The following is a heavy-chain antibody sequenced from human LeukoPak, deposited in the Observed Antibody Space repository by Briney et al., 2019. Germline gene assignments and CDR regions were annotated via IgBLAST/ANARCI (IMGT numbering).Heavy chain of an antibody. CDR2: ISSSSSYI. CDR3: ARDLNRITIFGVVIRNSVLNPRVGNAFDI. D-gene: IGHD3-3*01. V-gene: IGHV3-21*01. Sequence: KPGGSLRLSCAASGFTFSNYAMSWVRQAPGKGLEWVSSISSSSSYIYYADSVKGRFTISRDNAKNSLYLQMNSLRAEDTAVYYCARDLNRITIFGVVIRNSVLNPRVGNAFDIWGQGTMVTVSS. CDR1: GFTFSNYA. J-gene: IGHJ3*02.